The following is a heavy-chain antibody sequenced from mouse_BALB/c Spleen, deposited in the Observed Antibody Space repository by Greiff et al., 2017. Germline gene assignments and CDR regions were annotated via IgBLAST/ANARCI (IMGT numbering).Heavy chain of an antibody. V-gene: IGHV5-6*03. J-gene: IGHJ4*01. CDR3: ARITGTYAMDY. Sequence: EVKLVESGGGLVKPGGSLKLSCAASGFTFSSYGMSWVRQTPDKRLEWVATISSGGSYTYYPDSVKGRFTISRDNAKNTLYLQMSSLKSEDTAMYYCARITGTYAMDYWGQGTSVTVSS. CDR2: ISSGGSYT. D-gene: IGHD4-1*01. CDR1: GFTFSSYG.